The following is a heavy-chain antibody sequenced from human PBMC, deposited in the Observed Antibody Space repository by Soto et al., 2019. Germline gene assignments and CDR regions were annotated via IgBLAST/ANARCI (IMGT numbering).Heavy chain of an antibody. Sequence: EVQLVESGGGLVHPGGSLRLSCAASGFTFSTCSMNWVRQAPGKGLEWVSYISSGGNTIYYTDFVKGRFTISRDNAHNSLYLQMNSLRDEDAAVYYCARGYGPGRSGMDVWGHGTTVTVSS. CDR1: GFTFSTCS. CDR3: ARGYGPGRSGMDV. CDR2: ISSGGNTI. V-gene: IGHV3-48*02. J-gene: IGHJ6*02. D-gene: IGHD3-10*01.